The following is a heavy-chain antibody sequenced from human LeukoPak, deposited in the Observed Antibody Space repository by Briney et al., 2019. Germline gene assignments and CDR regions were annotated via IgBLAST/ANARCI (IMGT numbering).Heavy chain of an antibody. J-gene: IGHJ4*02. CDR3: ARELVLAAQGALGY. CDR1: GYTFTSYD. Sequence: ASVKVSCKASGYTFTSYDINWVRQATGQGLEWMGWMNPNSGNTGYAQKFQGRVTMTRDTSISTAYMELSSLRSGDTAVYYCARELVLAAQGALGYWGQGILVTVSS. CDR2: MNPNSGNT. V-gene: IGHV1-8*01. D-gene: IGHD2-15*01.